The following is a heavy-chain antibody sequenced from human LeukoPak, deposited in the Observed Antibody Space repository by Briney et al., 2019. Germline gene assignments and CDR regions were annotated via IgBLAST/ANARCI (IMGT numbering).Heavy chain of an antibody. V-gene: IGHV3-7*01. J-gene: IGHJ4*02. CDR2: IKQDGSEK. CDR3: ARVMSSSWEGFDY. Sequence: QPGGSLRLSCVASGFTFSSYWMSWVRQAPGKGLEWVANIKQDGSEKYYVDSVKGRFTISRDNAKNSLYLQMNSLRAEDTAVYYCARVMSSSWEGFDYWGQGTLVTVSS. CDR1: GFTFSSYW. D-gene: IGHD6-13*01.